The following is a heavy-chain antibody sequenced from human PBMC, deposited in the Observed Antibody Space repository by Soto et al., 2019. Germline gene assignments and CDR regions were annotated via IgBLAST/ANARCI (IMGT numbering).Heavy chain of an antibody. J-gene: IGHJ4*02. CDR2: IFSNDEN. CDR3: ARIRAERVWLEGYLDD. D-gene: IGHD6-19*01. Sequence: QVTLKESGPVLVKPTETLTLNCTVSGFSLSNARIGVSWIRQPPGKALEWLAHIFSNDENSYSTSLKIRLTISKDTSKSQVVLTMTNMDPVDTSTYYCARIRAERVWLEGYLDDLGQGTLVTVSS. V-gene: IGHV2-26*01. CDR1: GFSLSNARIG.